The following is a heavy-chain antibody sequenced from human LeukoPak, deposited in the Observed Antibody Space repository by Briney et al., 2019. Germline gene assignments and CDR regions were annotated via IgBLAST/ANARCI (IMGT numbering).Heavy chain of an antibody. CDR2: INPNSGGT. CDR1: GYSFTGFY. Sequence: ASVKVSCKASGYSFTGFYMHWVRQAPGQGLEWVGWINPNSGGTKFAQKFQGRATMTRDTSISTAFMELSRLRSDDTAVYYCARGEGELRDFDYWGQGTLVTVSS. V-gene: IGHV1-2*02. D-gene: IGHD3-16*01. CDR3: ARGEGELRDFDY. J-gene: IGHJ4*02.